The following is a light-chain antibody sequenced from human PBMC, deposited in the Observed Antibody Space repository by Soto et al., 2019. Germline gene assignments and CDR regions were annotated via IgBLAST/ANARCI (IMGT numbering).Light chain of an antibody. V-gene: IGKV1-5*01. CDR1: QRISSW. CDR2: DAS. J-gene: IGKJ1*01. CDR3: QQYNSYRT. Sequence: DVQITQSHSTWSASVGDRLTITGRASQRISSWLAWYQQKPGKAPKLLIYDASSLESGVPSRSSGSGSGTEFTLTISSLQPDDFATYYCQQYNSYRTFGQGTKVDIK.